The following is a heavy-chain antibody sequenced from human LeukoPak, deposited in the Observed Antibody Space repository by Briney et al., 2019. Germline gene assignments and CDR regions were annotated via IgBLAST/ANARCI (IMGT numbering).Heavy chain of an antibody. CDR1: GFTFSSYA. CDR3: AKGAYYFRQVVIVPMDV. J-gene: IGHJ6*03. D-gene: IGHD3-22*01. V-gene: IGHV3-23*01. Sequence: GGSLRLSCAASGFTFSSYAMSWVRQAPGKGLEWVSAISGSGGSTYYADSVKGRFTISRDNSKNTLYLQMNSLRAEDTAVYYCAKGAYYFRQVVIVPMDVWGKGTTVTVSS. CDR2: ISGSGGST.